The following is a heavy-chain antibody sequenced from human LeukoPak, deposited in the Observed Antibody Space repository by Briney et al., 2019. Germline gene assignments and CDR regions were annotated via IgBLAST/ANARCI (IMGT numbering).Heavy chain of an antibody. CDR1: GGSISSSY. CDR3: ARGPYYFDY. Sequence: SETLFLTCAVSGGSISSSYWNWIRQPPGKGLEWIGYFYHSGSTNYNPSLKSRVTISVDTSKNQFSLKLSSVTAADTAVYYCARGPYYFDYWGQGSLVTVSS. J-gene: IGHJ4*02. V-gene: IGHV4-59*01. CDR2: FYHSGST.